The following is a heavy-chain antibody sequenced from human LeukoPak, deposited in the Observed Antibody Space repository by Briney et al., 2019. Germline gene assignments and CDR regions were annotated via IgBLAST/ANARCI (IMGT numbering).Heavy chain of an antibody. CDR1: GFTFSSYG. J-gene: IGHJ4*02. CDR2: ISYDGSNK. CDR3: AKDQGAYYFDY. V-gene: IGHV3-30*18. Sequence: GGSLRLSCAVSGFTFSSYGMHWVRQAPGKGLEWVAVISYDGSNKYYADSVKGRFTISRDNSKNTLYLQMNSLRAEDTAVYYCAKDQGAYYFDYWGQGTLVTVSS.